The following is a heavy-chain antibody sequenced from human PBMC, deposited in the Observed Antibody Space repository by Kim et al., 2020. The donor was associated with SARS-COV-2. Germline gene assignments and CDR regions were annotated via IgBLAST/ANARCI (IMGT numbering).Heavy chain of an antibody. V-gene: IGHV3-72*01. CDR1: GFTLSDYF. CDR3: VRCHKSFDL. Sequence: GGSLRLSCAASGFTLSDYFMDWVRQVPGKGLEWIGRSRHRPRNYTTEYAASVQGRFTVSRDDSKTSLHLLMTSLRTEDTAVYYCVRCHKSFDLWGQGTLVTVSS. CDR2: SRHRPRNYTT. J-gene: IGHJ5*02.